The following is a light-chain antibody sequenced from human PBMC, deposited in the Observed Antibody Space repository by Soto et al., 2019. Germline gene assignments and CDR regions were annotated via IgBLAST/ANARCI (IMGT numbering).Light chain of an antibody. CDR2: TAS. Sequence: IRMTQCAATLSGSVGDRVTIACRASQTIXSWFAWYQRKPGKPPKVLXYTASTLKRGVPSRLSGSGSGTEFTLTISSLQPDYFATYYCQHYNSNPEAFGQGTKVDI. J-gene: IGKJ1*01. CDR1: QTIXSW. V-gene: IGKV1-5*03. CDR3: QHYNSNPEA.